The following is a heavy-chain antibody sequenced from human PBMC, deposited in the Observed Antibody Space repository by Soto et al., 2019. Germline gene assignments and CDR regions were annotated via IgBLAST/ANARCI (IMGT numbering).Heavy chain of an antibody. CDR3: ARGNYDYIWGSYRYTLDAFDI. CDR1: GVSFSGYY. J-gene: IGHJ3*02. D-gene: IGHD3-16*02. Sequence: SETLSLTCAVYGVSFSGYYWSWIRQPPGKGLEWIGEINHSGSTNYNPSLKSRVTISVDTSKNQFSLKLSSVTAADTAVYYCARGNYDYIWGSYRYTLDAFDIWGQGTMVTVS. V-gene: IGHV4-34*01. CDR2: INHSGST.